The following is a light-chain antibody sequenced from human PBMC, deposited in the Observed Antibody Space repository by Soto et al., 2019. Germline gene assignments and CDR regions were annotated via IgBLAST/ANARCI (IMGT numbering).Light chain of an antibody. CDR3: QQYGTTSWT. CDR1: QSVSSSY. V-gene: IGKV3-20*01. CDR2: GTS. Sequence: EILLTQSPGTLSLSPGERATLSCRASQSVSSSYSAWYQQKPGRAPRLLIYGTSNRAPGIPDRFSGSGSATDFTLTISGLEPEDFAVYYCQQYGTTSWTFGQGTKVEIK. J-gene: IGKJ1*01.